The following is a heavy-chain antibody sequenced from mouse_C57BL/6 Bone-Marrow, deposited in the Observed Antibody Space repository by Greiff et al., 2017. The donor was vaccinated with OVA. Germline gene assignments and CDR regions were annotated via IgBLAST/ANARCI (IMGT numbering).Heavy chain of an antibody. J-gene: IGHJ2*01. V-gene: IGHV1-81*01. CDR2: IYPRSGNT. CDR1: GYTFTSYG. Sequence: LVESGAELARPGASVKLSCKASGYTFTSYGISWVKQRTGQGLEWIGEIYPRSGNTYYNEKFKGKATLTADKSSSTAYMELRSLTSEDSAVYFCARGYYDYESYYFDYWGQGTTLTVSS. CDR3: ARGYYDYESYYFDY. D-gene: IGHD2-4*01.